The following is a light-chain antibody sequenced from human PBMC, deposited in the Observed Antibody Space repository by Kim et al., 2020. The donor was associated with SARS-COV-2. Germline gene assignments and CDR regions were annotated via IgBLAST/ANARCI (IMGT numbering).Light chain of an antibody. J-gene: IGKJ2*01. CDR1: QSVNQF. Sequence: DIQMTQSPSSLSVSVGDRVSITCRASQSVNQFLNWYQQEVGKALKLLIYAAATLQSGVPSRFSGSGSETEFTLTISSLQPEDVATYFCQQSYSTPYTFGQGTKLEI. CDR2: AAA. CDR3: QQSYSTPYT. V-gene: IGKV1-39*01.